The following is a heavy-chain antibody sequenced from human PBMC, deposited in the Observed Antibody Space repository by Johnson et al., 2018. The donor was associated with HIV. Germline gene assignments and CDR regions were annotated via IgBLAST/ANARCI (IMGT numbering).Heavy chain of an antibody. J-gene: IGHJ3*01. CDR1: GFTVPSTH. Sequence: VQLAESGGGFIQPGGSLRLSCAASGFTVPSTHMSWPRPAPGKVLAWVSVIYSCGDTYYVDSVKGRFTISRDNSKNTLYLQMNSLRAEDTAVYYCARSPEIGDRLWRAFDVWGQGTMVTVSS. CDR3: ARSPEIGDRLWRAFDV. D-gene: IGHD4-17*01. CDR2: IYSCGDT. V-gene: IGHV3-53*01.